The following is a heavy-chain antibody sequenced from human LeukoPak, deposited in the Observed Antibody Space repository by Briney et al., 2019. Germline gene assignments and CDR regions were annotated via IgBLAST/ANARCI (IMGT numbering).Heavy chain of an antibody. D-gene: IGHD2-15*01. J-gene: IGHJ6*02. V-gene: IGHV3-7*01. CDR2: IKPDGTTK. CDR3: TRDGRVAYEMDV. Sequence: PGGSLRLSCAASGFPFSSYSMTWVRQAPGKGLEWVANIKPDGTTKFYVDSVKGRFTISRDNAKNSLYLQMNSLRAEDTAVYYCTRDGRVAYEMDVWGQGTTVTVSS. CDR1: GFPFSSYS.